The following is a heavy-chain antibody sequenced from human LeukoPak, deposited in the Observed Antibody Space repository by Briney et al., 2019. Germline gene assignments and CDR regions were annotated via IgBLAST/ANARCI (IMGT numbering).Heavy chain of an antibody. CDR1: GYTFTSYG. V-gene: IGHV1-18*01. CDR2: ISAYNGNT. CDR3: ARGIFGYSSGWYYYYGMDF. J-gene: IGHJ6*02. D-gene: IGHD6-19*01. Sequence: ASVKVSCKAAGYTFTSYGISWVRQAPGQGLEWMGWISAYNGNTNYAQKLQGRVTMTTDTSTSTAYMELRSLRSDDTAVYYCARGIFGYSSGWYYYYGMDFWGQGTTVTVSS.